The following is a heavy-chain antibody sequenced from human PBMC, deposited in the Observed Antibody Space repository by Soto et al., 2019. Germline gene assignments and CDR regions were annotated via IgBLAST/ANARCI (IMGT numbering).Heavy chain of an antibody. CDR1: GFTISNYY. J-gene: IGHJ4*02. CDR2: IKGDGSEK. V-gene: IGHV3-7*01. Sequence: EVQLVESGGGLAQPGGSLRLSCEASGFTISNYYMTWVRQAPGKGLEWVANIKGDGSEKHYVDSGKGRFTISRDNAKNSLYLQLSSLGVEDTAVYYCASLTGTSWYSFDYWGQGTLVTVSS. D-gene: IGHD6-13*01. CDR3: ASLTGTSWYSFDY.